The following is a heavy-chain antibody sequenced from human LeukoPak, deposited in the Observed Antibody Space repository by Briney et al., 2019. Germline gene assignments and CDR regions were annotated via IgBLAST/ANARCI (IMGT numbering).Heavy chain of an antibody. V-gene: IGHV3-23*01. J-gene: IGHJ4*02. CDR1: GFTVSSNE. Sequence: PGGSLRLSCAASGFTVSSNEMSWVRQAPGKGLEWVSAISGSGGSTYYADSVKGRFTISRDNSKNTLYLQMNSLRAEDTAVYYCAKDRYNWNPGGLSDYWGQGTLVTVSS. CDR3: AKDRYNWNPGGLSDY. D-gene: IGHD1-20*01. CDR2: ISGSGGST.